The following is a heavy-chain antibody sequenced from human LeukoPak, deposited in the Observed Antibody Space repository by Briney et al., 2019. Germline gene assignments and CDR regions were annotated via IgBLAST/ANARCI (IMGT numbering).Heavy chain of an antibody. Sequence: GRSLRLSCAASRFTFSIYAMHWVRQAPGKGLEWVAVVSYDGSNKYYADSVKGRFTISRDNSKNTLYLQMNSLRAEDAAIYYCATIGDRRTGEGYRIDYWGQGTLVTVSS. J-gene: IGHJ4*02. V-gene: IGHV3-30-3*01. CDR2: VSYDGSNK. CDR1: RFTFSIYA. D-gene: IGHD7-27*01. CDR3: ATIGDRRTGEGYRIDY.